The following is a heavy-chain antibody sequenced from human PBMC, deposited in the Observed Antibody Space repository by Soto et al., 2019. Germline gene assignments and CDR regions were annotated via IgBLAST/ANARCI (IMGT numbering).Heavy chain of an antibody. Sequence: ASVKVSCKASGYTFTGYYMYWVRQAPGQGLEWMGRINPNGGATNYAQKFQGRVTMTRDTSIKTAYMELSGLKSDDTAAYYCARVWVGASIEGMDVWGLGTTVTVSS. V-gene: IGHV1-2*06. CDR1: GYTFTGYY. D-gene: IGHD1-26*01. CDR3: ARVWVGASIEGMDV. CDR2: INPNGGAT. J-gene: IGHJ6*02.